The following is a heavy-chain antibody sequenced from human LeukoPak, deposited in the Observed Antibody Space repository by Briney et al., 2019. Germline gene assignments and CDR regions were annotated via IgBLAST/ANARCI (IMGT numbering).Heavy chain of an antibody. CDR3: ARGGYYYYGMDV. Sequence: SETLSLTCTVSGGSISSYYWSWIRQPPGKGLEWIGYIYYSGSTNYNPSLKSRVTISVDTSKNQFSLKLSSVTAADTAVYYCARGGYYYYGMDVWGQGTTVTVSS. CDR2: IYYSGST. CDR1: GGSISSYY. V-gene: IGHV4-59*01. J-gene: IGHJ6*02.